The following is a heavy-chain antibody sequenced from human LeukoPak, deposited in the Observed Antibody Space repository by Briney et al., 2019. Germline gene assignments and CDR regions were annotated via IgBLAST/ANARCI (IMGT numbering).Heavy chain of an antibody. CDR2: IRGDENTK. Sequence: PGGSLRLSCAASGFIFDNYAMHWVRQAPGKGPEWLSLIRGDENTKYYTDSVKGRFTISRDNSKSSLYLHMNSPRTEDTALYYCAKDIGTGWDLDYWGQGTLVTVSS. J-gene: IGHJ4*02. CDR3: AKDIGTGWDLDY. D-gene: IGHD1-26*01. V-gene: IGHV3-43*02. CDR1: GFIFDNYA.